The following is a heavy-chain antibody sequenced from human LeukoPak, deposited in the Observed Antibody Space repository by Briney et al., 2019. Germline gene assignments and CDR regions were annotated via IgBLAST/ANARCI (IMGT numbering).Heavy chain of an antibody. Sequence: GASVRVSCKASGYTFTGYYMHWVRQAPGQGLEWMGRINPNSGGTNYAQKFQGRVTMTRDTSISTAYMELSRLRSDDTAVYYCARVGVGVTRYYFDYWGQGTLVTVSS. D-gene: IGHD3-22*01. J-gene: IGHJ4*02. CDR1: GYTFTGYY. V-gene: IGHV1-2*06. CDR3: ARVGVGVTRYYFDY. CDR2: INPNSGGT.